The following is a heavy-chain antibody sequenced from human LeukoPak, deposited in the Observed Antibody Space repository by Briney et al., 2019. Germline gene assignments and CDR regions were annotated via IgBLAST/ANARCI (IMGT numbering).Heavy chain of an antibody. D-gene: IGHD2-21*02. J-gene: IGHJ6*03. Sequence: SETLSLTCTVSGGSISSYYWSWIRQPPGKGLEWIGCICYSGSTNYNPSLKSRVTISVDTSKNQFSLKLSSVTAADTAVYYCARAVYVGVVTATLMDVWGKGNTVTVSS. CDR3: ARAVYVGVVTATLMDV. CDR2: ICYSGST. CDR1: GGSISSYY. V-gene: IGHV4-59*01.